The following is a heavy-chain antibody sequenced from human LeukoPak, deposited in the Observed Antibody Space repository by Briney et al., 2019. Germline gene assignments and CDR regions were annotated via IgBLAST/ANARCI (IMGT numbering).Heavy chain of an antibody. J-gene: IGHJ4*02. D-gene: IGHD3-22*01. V-gene: IGHV1-18*01. CDR2: ISAYNGNT. CDR3: ARDRVLGMIVVVSDY. Sequence: APVKVSCKASGYTFTSYGISWVRQAPGQGLEWVGWISAYNGNTNYAQKLQGRVTMTTDTSTSTAYMELRSLRSDDTAVYYCARDRVLGMIVVVSDYWGQGTLVTVSS. CDR1: GYTFTSYG.